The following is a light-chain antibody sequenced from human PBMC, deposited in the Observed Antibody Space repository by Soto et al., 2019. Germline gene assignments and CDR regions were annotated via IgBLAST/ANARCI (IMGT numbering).Light chain of an antibody. CDR1: SSDVGGYIY. V-gene: IGLV2-14*01. Sequence: QSVLTQPASVSGSPGQSITISCTGTSSDVGGYIYVSWYQQHPGRAPKLIIYGVTNRPSGISTRFSGSKSGNTASLTISGLQAEDEADYYCSSYTTSSTLYVFGTGTTVTVL. J-gene: IGLJ1*01. CDR3: SSYTTSSTLYV. CDR2: GVT.